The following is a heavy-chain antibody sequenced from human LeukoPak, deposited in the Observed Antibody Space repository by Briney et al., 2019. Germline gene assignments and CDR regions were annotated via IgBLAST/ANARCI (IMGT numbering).Heavy chain of an antibody. Sequence: PGGSLRLSCAGSGFTFSSYWMSWVRQAPGKGLEWVAKINQDGSEKDYVDSVEGRFRISRDNAKNELYLQMNSLRVEDTAVYYCARGRQCDFWGQGTLVTVSS. CDR3: ARGRQCDF. V-gene: IGHV3-7*03. D-gene: IGHD4-11*01. CDR1: GFTFSSYW. CDR2: INQDGSEK. J-gene: IGHJ4*02.